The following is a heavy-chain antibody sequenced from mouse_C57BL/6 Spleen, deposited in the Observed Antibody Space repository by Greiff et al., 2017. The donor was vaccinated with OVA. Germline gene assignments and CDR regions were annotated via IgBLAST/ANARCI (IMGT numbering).Heavy chain of an antibody. CDR1: GFTFSDYG. V-gene: IGHV5-17*01. Sequence: DVKLVESGGGLVKPGGSLKLSCAASGFTFSDYGMHWVRQAPEKGLEWVAYISSGSSTIYYADTVKGRFTISRDNAKNTLFLQMTSLRSEDTAMYYCARGGIYDGYHWYFDVWGTGTTVTVSS. J-gene: IGHJ1*03. CDR2: ISSGSSTI. CDR3: ARGGIYDGYHWYFDV. D-gene: IGHD2-3*01.